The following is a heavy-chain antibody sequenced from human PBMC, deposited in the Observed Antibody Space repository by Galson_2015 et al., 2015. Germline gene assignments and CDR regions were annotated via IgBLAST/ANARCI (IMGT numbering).Heavy chain of an antibody. CDR3: ARARSDFWSGYPFDY. V-gene: IGHV1-69*13. D-gene: IGHD3-3*01. J-gene: IGHJ4*02. CDR2: IIPIFGTA. CDR1: GGTFSSYA. Sequence: SVKVSCKASGGTFSSYAISWVRQAPGQGLEWMGGIIPIFGTADYAQKFQGRVTITADESTSTAYMELSSLRSEDTAVYYCARARSDFWSGYPFDYWGQGTLVTVSS.